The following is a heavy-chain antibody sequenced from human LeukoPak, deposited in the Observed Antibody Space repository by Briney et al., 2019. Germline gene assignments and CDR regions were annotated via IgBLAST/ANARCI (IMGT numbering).Heavy chain of an antibody. Sequence: SETLSLTCAVSGGSISSSNWWSWVRQPPGKGLEWIGEIYHSGSTNYNPSLKSRVTISVDKSKNQFSLKLSSVTAADTAVYYCASRIAVAGTSANYWGQGTLVTVSS. D-gene: IGHD6-19*01. J-gene: IGHJ4*02. CDR3: ASRIAVAGTSANY. CDR2: IYHSGST. CDR1: GGSISSSNW. V-gene: IGHV4-4*02.